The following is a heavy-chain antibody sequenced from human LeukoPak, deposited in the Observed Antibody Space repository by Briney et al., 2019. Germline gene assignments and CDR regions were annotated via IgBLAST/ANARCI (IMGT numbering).Heavy chain of an antibody. CDR1: GYSISSGYY. Sequence: SETLSLTCTVSGYSISSGYYWGWIRQPPGKGLEWIGSIYHSGSTYYNPSLKSRVTISVDTSKNQFSLKLSSVTAADTAVYYCARVGGTGTVSLFDYWGQGTLVTVSS. CDR3: ARVGGTGTVSLFDY. CDR2: IYHSGST. V-gene: IGHV4-38-2*02. J-gene: IGHJ4*02. D-gene: IGHD1-1*01.